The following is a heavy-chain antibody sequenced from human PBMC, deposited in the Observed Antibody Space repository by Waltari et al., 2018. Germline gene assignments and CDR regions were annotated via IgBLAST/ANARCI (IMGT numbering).Heavy chain of an antibody. J-gene: IGHJ5*02. CDR3: ARLNPSRGWSLPNWFDP. CDR2: INAGKGKT. CDR1: GYTFTSYA. D-gene: IGHD6-19*01. Sequence: QVQLVQSGAEVKKPGASVKVSCKASGYTFTSYAMHWVRTAPGQRLEWVGWINAGKGKTKESPKFQVIVTITREPSAIPAYMELSSLRAEDTAVYYCARLNPSRGWSLPNWFDPWGQGTLVTVSS. V-gene: IGHV1-3*01.